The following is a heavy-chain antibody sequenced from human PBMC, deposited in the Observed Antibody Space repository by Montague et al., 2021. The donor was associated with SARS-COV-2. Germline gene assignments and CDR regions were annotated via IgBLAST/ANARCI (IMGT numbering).Heavy chain of an antibody. CDR1: GGSISSYY. CDR2: IYYSGST. J-gene: IGHJ6*02. CDR3: AREGLKRLLWFGEGYYYGMDV. Sequence: SETLSLTCTVSGGSISSYYWSWIRQPPGKGLEWIGYIYYSGSTYYNPSLKSRVTISVDTSKNQFSLKLSSVTAADTAVYYCAREGLKRLLWFGEGYYYGMDVWGQGTTVTVSS. V-gene: IGHV4-59*12. D-gene: IGHD3-10*01.